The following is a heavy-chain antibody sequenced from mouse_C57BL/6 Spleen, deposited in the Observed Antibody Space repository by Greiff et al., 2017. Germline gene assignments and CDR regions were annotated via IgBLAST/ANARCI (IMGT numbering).Heavy chain of an antibody. CDR1: GYTFTSYW. CDR2: IHPSDSDT. Sequence: QVQLKQSGAELVKPGASVKVSCKASGYTFTSYWMHWVKQKPGQGLEWIGRIHPSDSDTNYNQKFKGKATLTVDKSSSTAYMQLSSLTSEASAVYYCAMDYDGRLTYWGQGTLVTVSA. D-gene: IGHD1-1*01. CDR3: AMDYDGRLTY. J-gene: IGHJ3*01. V-gene: IGHV1-74*01.